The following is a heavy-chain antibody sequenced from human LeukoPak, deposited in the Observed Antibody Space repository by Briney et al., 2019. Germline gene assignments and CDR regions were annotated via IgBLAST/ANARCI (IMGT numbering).Heavy chain of an antibody. CDR2: INHSGST. D-gene: IGHD3-10*01. CDR1: GGSLSNYY. V-gene: IGHV4-34*01. Sequence: SETLSLTCAVYGGSLSNYYWSWIRQPPGKGMEWIGEINHSGSTKFNPSLKSRVTILVDMSKSQFSLELRSVTAADTAVYYCARGPASGSDFAWFDPWGQGTLVTVSS. J-gene: IGHJ5*02. CDR3: ARGPASGSDFAWFDP.